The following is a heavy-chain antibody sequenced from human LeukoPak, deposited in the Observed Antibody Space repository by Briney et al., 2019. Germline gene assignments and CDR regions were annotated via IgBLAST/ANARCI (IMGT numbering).Heavy chain of an antibody. D-gene: IGHD6-19*01. CDR1: GFTFSSYS. V-gene: IGHV3-21*01. CDR3: ASFDSSGWHYFDY. J-gene: IGHJ4*02. Sequence: GGSLRLSCAASGFTFSSYSMSWVRRAPGKGLEWVSSISSRSGYIYYGDSVKGRFTISRDNAKNSLYLQMNTLRAEDTAVYYCASFDSSGWHYFDYWGQGTLVTVSS. CDR2: ISSRSGYI.